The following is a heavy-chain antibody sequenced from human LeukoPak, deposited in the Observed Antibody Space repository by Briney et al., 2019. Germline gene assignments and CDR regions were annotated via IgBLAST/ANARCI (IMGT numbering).Heavy chain of an antibody. CDR1: GFTFSTYW. CDR3: AELGITMIGGV. Sequence: PGGSLRLSCAASGFTFSTYWMNWVRHPPGKGLVWVSRINSDGSSTTYADSVMGRFTISRDNATNTLFLQMNSLRADDTAVYYCAELGITMIGGVWGKGTTVTISS. V-gene: IGHV3-74*01. D-gene: IGHD3-10*02. J-gene: IGHJ6*04. CDR2: INSDGSST.